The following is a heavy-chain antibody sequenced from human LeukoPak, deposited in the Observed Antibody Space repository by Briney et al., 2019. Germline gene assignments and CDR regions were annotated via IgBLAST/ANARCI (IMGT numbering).Heavy chain of an antibody. D-gene: IGHD6-13*01. CDR3: ARGDGSSSWTPHWYFDL. Sequence: PWETLSLTCAVYGGSFSGYYWSWIRQPPGKGLEWIGEINHSGSTNYNPSLKSRVTISVDTSKNQFSLKLSSVTAADTAVYYCARGDGSSSWTPHWYFDLWGRGTLVTVSS. J-gene: IGHJ2*01. CDR2: INHSGST. CDR1: GGSFSGYY. V-gene: IGHV4-34*01.